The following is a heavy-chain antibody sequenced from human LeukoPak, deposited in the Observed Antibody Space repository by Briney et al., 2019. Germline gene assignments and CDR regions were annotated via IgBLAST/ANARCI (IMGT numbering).Heavy chain of an antibody. CDR2: INPSGGST. Sequence: ASVKVSCKASGYTFTSYYMHWVRQAPGQGLEWMGIINPSGGSTSYAQKFQGRVTITADKSTSTAYMELSSLRSEDTAVYYCASTICSSTSCYAWFDPWGQGTLVTVSS. CDR1: GYTFTSYY. J-gene: IGHJ5*02. D-gene: IGHD2-2*01. CDR3: ASTICSSTSCYAWFDP. V-gene: IGHV1-46*01.